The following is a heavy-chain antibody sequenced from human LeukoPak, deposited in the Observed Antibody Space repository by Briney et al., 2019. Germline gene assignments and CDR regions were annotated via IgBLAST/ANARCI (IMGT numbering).Heavy chain of an antibody. Sequence: SSETLSLTCTVSGYSISSGYYWGWIRQPPGKGLEWIGSIYHSGSTYYNPSLKSRVTISVDTSKNQFSLKLSSVTAADTAVYYCAREGDNYGNWFDPWGQGTLVTVSS. CDR1: GYSISSGYY. J-gene: IGHJ5*02. CDR2: IYHSGST. D-gene: IGHD5-18*01. CDR3: AREGDNYGNWFDP. V-gene: IGHV4-38-2*02.